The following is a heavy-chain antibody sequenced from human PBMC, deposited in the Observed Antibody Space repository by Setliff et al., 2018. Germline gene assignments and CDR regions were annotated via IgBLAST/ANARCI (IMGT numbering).Heavy chain of an antibody. Sequence: GGSLRLSCAASGFTFSNYGMTWVRQAPGKGLVWVSRINSDESRANYADSVKGRFTISRDNAENTVYLQMNNLRADDSAVYYCARDREGDGNYYMDVWGKGTTVTVSS. CDR2: INSDESRA. V-gene: IGHV3-74*01. CDR3: ARDREGDGNYYMDV. CDR1: GFTFSNYG. D-gene: IGHD1-1*01. J-gene: IGHJ6*03.